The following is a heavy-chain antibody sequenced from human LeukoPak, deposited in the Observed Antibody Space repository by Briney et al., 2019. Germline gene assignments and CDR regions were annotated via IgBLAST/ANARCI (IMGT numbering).Heavy chain of an antibody. V-gene: IGHV3-30*03. CDR3: ARTGGSGWYDY. CDR1: GFTFSSYG. J-gene: IGHJ4*02. D-gene: IGHD6-19*01. CDR2: ISYDGSNK. Sequence: GGSLRLSCAASGFTFSSYGMHWVRQAPGKGLEWVAVISYDGSNKYYADSVKGRFTISRDNSKNTLYLQMNSLRAEDTAVYYCARTGGSGWYDYWGQGTLVTVSS.